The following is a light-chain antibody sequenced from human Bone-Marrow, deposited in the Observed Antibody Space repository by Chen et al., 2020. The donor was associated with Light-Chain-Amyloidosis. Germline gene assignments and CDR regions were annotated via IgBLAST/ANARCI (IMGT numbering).Light chain of an antibody. V-gene: IGKV3-15*01. CDR1: QNVNRH. J-gene: IGKJ1*01. CDR2: ATS. CDR3: QQYNNWPSWT. Sequence: EIVVTQSPATLSVSPGEGATLTSRASQNVNRHVAWYQQKPGQAPRLLMSATSTRATGIPGRFSGSGSGTEFTLTISSLQSEDSAVYYCQQYNNWPSWTFGQGTKVEIK.